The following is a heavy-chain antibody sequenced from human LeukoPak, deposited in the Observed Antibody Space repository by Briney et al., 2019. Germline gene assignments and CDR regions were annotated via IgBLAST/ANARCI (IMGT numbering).Heavy chain of an antibody. J-gene: IGHJ4*02. D-gene: IGHD5-18*01. CDR1: GFTFSYYD. CDR3: AKDSIQGDTALDY. Sequence: PGGSLRLSCAASGFTFSYYDMHWVRQAPGKGLEWVAFIRSDGSNKYYADSVKGQFTISRDNSKSTLYLQMNSLRADDTAVYYCAKDSIQGDTALDYWGQGTLVTVSS. V-gene: IGHV3-30*02. CDR2: IRSDGSNK.